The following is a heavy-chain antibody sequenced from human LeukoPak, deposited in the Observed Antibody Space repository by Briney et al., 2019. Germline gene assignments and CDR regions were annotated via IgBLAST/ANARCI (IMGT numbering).Heavy chain of an antibody. CDR3: ARSRSGSYPNDY. CDR2: IYYSGST. J-gene: IGHJ4*02. Sequence: SETLSLTCTVSGGSINSYYWSWIRQPPGKGLEWIGYIYYSGSTNYNPSLKSRVTISVDTSKNQFSLKLSSVTAADTAVYYCARSRSGSYPNDYWGQGTLVTVSS. D-gene: IGHD1-26*01. V-gene: IGHV4-59*08. CDR1: GGSINSYY.